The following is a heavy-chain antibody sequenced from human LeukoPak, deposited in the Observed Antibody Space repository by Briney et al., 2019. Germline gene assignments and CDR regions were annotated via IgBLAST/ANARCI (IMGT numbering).Heavy chain of an antibody. CDR1: GFTVSATY. CDR2: IFRTGNI. Sequence: PGGSLRLSCAASGFTVSATYIGWVRQAPGKGLDWVSVIFRTGNIFYADSVRGRFSISRDNAKNSLFLQMNSLRAEDTAVYYCARDKDYSDFDYWGQGTLVTVSS. CDR3: ARDKDYSDFDY. D-gene: IGHD4-11*01. J-gene: IGHJ4*02. V-gene: IGHV3-66*01.